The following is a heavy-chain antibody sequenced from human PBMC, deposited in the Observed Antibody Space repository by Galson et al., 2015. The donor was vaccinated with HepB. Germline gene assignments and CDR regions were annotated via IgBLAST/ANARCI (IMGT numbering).Heavy chain of an antibody. CDR3: ARSDLDHGGNSDGMDV. Sequence: SVKVSCKVSGGPFNIYSFNWVRQAPGQGLEWMGGIIPVFGTPKYAQKFQGKVTITADESTATAYMQLSSLRFEDTAVYYCARSDLDHGGNSDGMDVWGQGTTVTVSS. D-gene: IGHD4-23*01. CDR2: IIPVFGTP. V-gene: IGHV1-69*13. J-gene: IGHJ6*02. CDR1: GGPFNIYS.